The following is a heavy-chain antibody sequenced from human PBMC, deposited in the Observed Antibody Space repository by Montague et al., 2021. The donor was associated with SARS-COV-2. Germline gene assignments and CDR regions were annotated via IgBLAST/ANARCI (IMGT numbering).Heavy chain of an antibody. CDR1: GGSIRSGSYY. CDR3: ARDYGDYSYYYGLDV. CDR2: IDSSGST. J-gene: IGHJ6*02. V-gene: IGHV4-61*02. Sequence: TLSLTCTVSGGSIRSGSYYWSWIRQPAGKGLEWIGRIDSSGSTNYXXXLKSRVTMSVDTSKNQFSLKVSSVIAADTAVYYCARDYGDYSYYYGLDVWGQGTTVTVSS. D-gene: IGHD4-17*01.